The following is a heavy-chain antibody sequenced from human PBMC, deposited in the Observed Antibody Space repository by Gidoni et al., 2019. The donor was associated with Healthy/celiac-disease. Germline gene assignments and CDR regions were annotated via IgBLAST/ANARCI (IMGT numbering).Heavy chain of an antibody. J-gene: IGHJ5*02. CDR3: AKDRKIAARPGWFDP. Sequence: GRSLRLSCAASGFTFSSYGMHWVRQAPGKGLEWVAVISYDGSNKYYADSVKGRFTISRDNSKNTLYLQMNSLRAEDTAVYYCAKDRKIAARPGWFDPWGQGTLVTVSS. D-gene: IGHD6-6*01. CDR1: GFTFSSYG. CDR2: ISYDGSNK. V-gene: IGHV3-30*18.